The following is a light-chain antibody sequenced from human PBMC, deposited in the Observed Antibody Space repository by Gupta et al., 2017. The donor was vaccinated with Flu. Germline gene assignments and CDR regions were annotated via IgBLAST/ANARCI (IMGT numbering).Light chain of an antibody. CDR1: TLSNQY. Sequence: SYELTQPPSVSVSPGQTARITCSGNTLSNQYTYWYQQKPGQAPVLIIFKDTERPSGIAERFSGSNSGTTVTLTISGVQAEDEAAYYCQSADNSGSFVIFGGGTRLTV. V-gene: IGLV3-25*03. CDR2: KDT. CDR3: QSADNSGSFVI. J-gene: IGLJ2*01.